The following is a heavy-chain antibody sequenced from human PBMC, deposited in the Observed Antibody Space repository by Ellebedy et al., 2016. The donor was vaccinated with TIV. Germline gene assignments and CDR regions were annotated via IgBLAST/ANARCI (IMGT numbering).Heavy chain of an antibody. CDR3: ARHDWFDP. CDR1: GFTFSSYA. CDR2: IVGSGA. J-gene: IGHJ5*02. Sequence: GESLKISCAASGFTFSSYAMTWVRQAPGKGLEWVSGIVGSGAQKYADSVKGRFTISRDNSKNTLYLEMNNLRTEDTAVYYCARHDWFDPWGQGTLVTVSS. V-gene: IGHV3-23*01.